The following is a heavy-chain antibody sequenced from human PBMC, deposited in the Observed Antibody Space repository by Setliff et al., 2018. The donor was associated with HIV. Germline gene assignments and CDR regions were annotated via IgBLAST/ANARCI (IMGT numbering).Heavy chain of an antibody. V-gene: IGHV4-61*09. CDR1: GDSIFSGTYY. CDR2: IYTSGST. Sequence: SSETLSLTCTVSGDSIFSGTYYWSRIRQPAGKGLEWIGHIYTSGSTNYNPSLKSRVTISVDTSKNQFSLKLSSVTAADTAVYYCVRDGLYCSGGSCYRGNWFDPWGQGTLVTVSS. J-gene: IGHJ5*02. CDR3: VRDGLYCSGGSCYRGNWFDP. D-gene: IGHD2-15*01.